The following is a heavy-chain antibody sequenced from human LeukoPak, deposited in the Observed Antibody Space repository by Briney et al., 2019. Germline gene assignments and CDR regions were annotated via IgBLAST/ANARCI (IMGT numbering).Heavy chain of an antibody. D-gene: IGHD4-11*01. J-gene: IGHJ6*02. CDR3: ARDQTVTTERYDYYYYYGMDV. CDR2: ISYDGSNK. CDR1: GFTFSSYA. V-gene: IGHV3-30-3*01. Sequence: QPGRSLRLSCAASGFTFSSYAMHWVRQAPGKGLEWVAVISYDGSNKYYADSVKGRFTISRDNSKNTLYPQMNSLRAEDTAVYYCARDQTVTTERYDYYYYYGMDVWGQGTTVTVSS.